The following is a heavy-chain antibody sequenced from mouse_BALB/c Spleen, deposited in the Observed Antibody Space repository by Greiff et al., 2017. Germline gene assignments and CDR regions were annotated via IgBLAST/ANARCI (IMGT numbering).Heavy chain of an antibody. D-gene: IGHD1-1*01. V-gene: IGHV6-6*02. J-gene: IGHJ4*01. CDR2: IRLKSNNYAT. CDR3: TRSYYYGSRYYYAMDY. CDR1: GFTFSNYW. Sequence: EVKVVESGGGLVQPGGSMKLSCVASGFTFSNYWMNWVRQSPEKGLEWVAEIRLKSNNYATHYAESVKGRFTISRDDSKSSVYLQMNNLRAEDTGIYYCTRSYYYGSRYYYAMDYWGQGTSVTVSS.